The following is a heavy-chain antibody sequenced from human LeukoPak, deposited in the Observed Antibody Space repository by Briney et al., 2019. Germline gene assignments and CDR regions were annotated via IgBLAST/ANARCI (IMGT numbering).Heavy chain of an antibody. CDR2: IYTSGST. CDR3: ARDTPYYDSSGYYYGVFDY. CDR1: GGSISSYY. D-gene: IGHD3-22*01. J-gene: IGHJ4*02. Sequence: SETLSLTCTVSGGSISSYYWSWIRQPAGKGLEWIGRIYTSGSTNYNPSLKSRVTMSVDTSKNQFSLKLSSVTAADTAVYYCARDTPYYDSSGYYYGVFDYWGQGTLVTVSS. V-gene: IGHV4-4*07.